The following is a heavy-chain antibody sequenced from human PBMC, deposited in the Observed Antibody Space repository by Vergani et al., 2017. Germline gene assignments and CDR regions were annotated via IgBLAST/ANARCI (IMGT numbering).Heavy chain of an antibody. CDR1: GFTFSIYA. CDR2: FSGSGGNT. V-gene: IGHV3-23*01. Sequence: EVQLLESGGGLVQPGGSLRLSCAASGFTFSIYAMSWVRQVPGKGLEWVSGFSGSGGNTYYANSVKGRFTISRGNSKNTLYLQMNSLRADDTAVYYCAKGVYCSSTSCYEGRGYYYGMGVWGQGTTVTFSS. D-gene: IGHD2-2*01. J-gene: IGHJ6*02. CDR3: AKGVYCSSTSCYEGRGYYYGMGV.